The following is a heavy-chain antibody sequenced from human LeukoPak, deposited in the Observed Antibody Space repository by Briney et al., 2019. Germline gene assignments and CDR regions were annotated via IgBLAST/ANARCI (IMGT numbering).Heavy chain of an antibody. Sequence: GESLKISCKGSGYSFTSYWIAWVRQMPGKGLEWMGIIYPDDSETRYSPSFQGQVTISADKSISTAYLQWSSLKASDTAMYYCARERSSQGYFDFWGQGTLVTVSS. CDR1: GYSFTSYW. CDR2: IYPDDSET. D-gene: IGHD6-6*01. CDR3: ARERSSQGYFDF. J-gene: IGHJ4*02. V-gene: IGHV5-51*01.